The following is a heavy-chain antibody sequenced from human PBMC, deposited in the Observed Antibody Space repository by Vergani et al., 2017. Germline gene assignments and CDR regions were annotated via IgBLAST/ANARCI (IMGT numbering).Heavy chain of an antibody. D-gene: IGHD2-8*01. J-gene: IGHJ1*01. CDR2: ISYDGTQK. CDR1: GYTSSYYG. Sequence: QVHLVESGGGVVQPGRSLRLSCVVSGYTSSYYGMHWVRQAPGKGLEWVAVISYDGTQKYYADSVKGRFTISRDNSKSTLYLQMNSLRTEDTAVYYCATKSCCTPGNEIAYFGEWGQGTLVTVSS. CDR3: ATKSCCTPGNEIAYFGE. V-gene: IGHV3-30*03.